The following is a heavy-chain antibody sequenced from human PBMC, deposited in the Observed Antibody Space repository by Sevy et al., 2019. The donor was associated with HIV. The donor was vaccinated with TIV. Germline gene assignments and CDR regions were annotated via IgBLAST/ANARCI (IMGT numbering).Heavy chain of an antibody. D-gene: IGHD1-26*01. Sequence: LTCAASGFTFSDHYMDWVRQAPGKGLEWVGRTRNKANSYTTEYAASVNGRFTISRDDSKNSLYLQMNSLKTEDTAVYYCARSYSGSYEYFDCWGQGTLVTVSS. CDR2: TRNKANSYTT. V-gene: IGHV3-72*01. J-gene: IGHJ4*02. CDR3: ARSYSGSYEYFDC. CDR1: GFTFSDHY.